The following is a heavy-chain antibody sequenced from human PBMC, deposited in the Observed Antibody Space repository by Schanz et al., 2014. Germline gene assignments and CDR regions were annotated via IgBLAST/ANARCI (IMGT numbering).Heavy chain of an antibody. CDR2: ISGSGGST. V-gene: IGHV3-23*01. J-gene: IGHJ4*02. CDR3: AKDHAGSDILTALGN. CDR1: GFTFNNFN. D-gene: IGHD3-9*01. Sequence: EVHLLESGGGLVQPGGSLRLSCAASGFTFNNFNMNWVRQAPGKGLEWVSGISGSGGSTYHADSVKGRFTISRDNSKNTLYLQMNSLRAEDTAVYYCAKDHAGSDILTALGNWGQGTLVTVSS.